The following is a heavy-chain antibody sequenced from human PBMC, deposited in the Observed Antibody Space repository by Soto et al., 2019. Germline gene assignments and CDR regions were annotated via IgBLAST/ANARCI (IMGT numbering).Heavy chain of an antibody. J-gene: IGHJ6*02. Sequence: QVRLQQWGAGLLKPSETLSLTCAVYGGSFSGYYWSWIRQPPGKGLEWIGEINHSGSTNYNPSLKSRVTISVDTSKNQFSLKLSSVTAADTAVYYCARRSGGYSSSSSGPYYYYGMDVWGQGTTVTVSS. V-gene: IGHV4-34*01. D-gene: IGHD6-6*01. CDR1: GGSFSGYY. CDR2: INHSGST. CDR3: ARRSGGYSSSSSGPYYYYGMDV.